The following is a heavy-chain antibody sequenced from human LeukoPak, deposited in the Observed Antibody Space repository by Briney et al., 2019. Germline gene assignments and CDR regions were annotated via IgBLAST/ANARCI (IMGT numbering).Heavy chain of an antibody. Sequence: PSETLSLTCTVSGGSITSGTYYWSWIRQPAGKGLEYIGRVSTSGDTNYYPSFKSRVTISLDTSKNQISLRLSSVTAADTAIYYCARDRWNPFRTGFYYYLDVWGKGTTVTVSS. D-gene: IGHD1-1*01. V-gene: IGHV4-61*02. CDR3: ARDRWNPFRTGFYYYLDV. CDR2: VSTSGDT. J-gene: IGHJ6*03. CDR1: GGSITSGTYY.